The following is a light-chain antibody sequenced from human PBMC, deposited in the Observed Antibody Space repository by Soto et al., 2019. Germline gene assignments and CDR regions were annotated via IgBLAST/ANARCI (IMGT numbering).Light chain of an antibody. CDR3: AAWDDSLNGYV. CDR1: GSNIGSHT. CDR2: SND. J-gene: IGLJ1*01. V-gene: IGLV1-44*01. Sequence: QSVLTQPPSASGTPGQRVTISCSGSGSNIGSHTVSWYQQLPGTAPNLLIYSNDQRPSGVPDRFSGSKSGTSASLAISGLQSEDEADYYCAAWDDSLNGYVFGPGTKLTVL.